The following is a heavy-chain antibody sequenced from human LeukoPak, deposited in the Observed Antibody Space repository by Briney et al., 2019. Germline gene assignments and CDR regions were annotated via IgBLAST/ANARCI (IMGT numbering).Heavy chain of an antibody. D-gene: IGHD3-3*01. CDR2: ISSSSSYI. Sequence: PGGSLRLSCAASGFTFSSYSMNWVRQAPGKGLEWVSSISSSSSYIYYADSVKGRFTISRDNAKNSLYLQMNSLRAEDTAVYYCARDSPAYYDFWSGYYNGGVSRPQDYWGQGTLVTVPS. V-gene: IGHV3-21*01. CDR1: GFTFSSYS. J-gene: IGHJ4*02. CDR3: ARDSPAYYDFWSGYYNGGVSRPQDY.